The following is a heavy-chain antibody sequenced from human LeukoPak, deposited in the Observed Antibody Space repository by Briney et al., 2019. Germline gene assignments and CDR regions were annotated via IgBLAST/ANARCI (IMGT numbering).Heavy chain of an antibody. J-gene: IGHJ4*02. CDR3: ARDLSGDAVDY. V-gene: IGHV1-2*06. CDR2: INPNSGGT. D-gene: IGHD4-17*01. CDR1: GYTFTGYY. Sequence: ASVKVSCKASGYTFTGYYMHWVRQAPGQGLEWMGRINPNSGGTNYAQKFQGRVTMTRDTSISTAYMELSRLRSDDTAVYHCARDLSGDAVDYWGQGTLVTVSS.